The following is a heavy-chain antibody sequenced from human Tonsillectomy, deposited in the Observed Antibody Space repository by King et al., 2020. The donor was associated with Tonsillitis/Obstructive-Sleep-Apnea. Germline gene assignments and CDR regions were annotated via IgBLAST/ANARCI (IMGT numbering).Heavy chain of an antibody. J-gene: IGHJ4*02. CDR2: IIPTGDYI. CDR1: GFTFGSYS. V-gene: IGHV3-21*01. CDR3: ARDYYDGSGNFDY. D-gene: IGHD3-10*01. Sequence: VQLVESGGGLVKPGGSLRLSCAASGFTFGSYSMNWVRQAPGKGLEWVSSIIPTGDYIYYADSVKGRITGYRDNAKNSLYLKMNSPRAEDTAVYYCARDYYDGSGNFDYWGQGTLVTVSS.